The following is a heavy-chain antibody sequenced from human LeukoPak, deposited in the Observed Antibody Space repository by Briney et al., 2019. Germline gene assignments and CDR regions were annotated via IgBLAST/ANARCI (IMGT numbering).Heavy chain of an antibody. CDR3: ARGWGRSTTFWDY. J-gene: IGHJ4*02. V-gene: IGHV4-34*01. CDR2: INHSGST. D-gene: IGHD2-2*01. CDR1: GGSFSGYY. Sequence: PSETPSLTCAVYGGSFSGYYWSWIRQPPGKGLEWIGEINHSGSTNYNPSLKSRVTISVDTSKNQFSLKLSSVTAADTAVYYCARGWGRSTTFWDYWGQGTLVTVSS.